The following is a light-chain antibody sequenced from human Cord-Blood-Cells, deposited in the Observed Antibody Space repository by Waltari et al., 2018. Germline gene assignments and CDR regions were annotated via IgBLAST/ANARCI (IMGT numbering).Light chain of an antibody. Sequence: SSELTQDPALSVALGQTVRITCKGESHRRSYASWYQQKPGQAPVVVIYGKNNRPSGITERFTGSSSGNTASLTMTGAQAEDEADYCCNSRDSGGNHVVFGGGTKLTVL. J-gene: IGLJ2*01. CDR2: GKN. CDR1: SHRRSY. V-gene: IGLV3-19*01. CDR3: NSRDSGGNHVV.